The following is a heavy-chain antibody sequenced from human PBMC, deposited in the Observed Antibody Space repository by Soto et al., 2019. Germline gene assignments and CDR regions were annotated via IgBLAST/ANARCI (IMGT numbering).Heavy chain of an antibody. Sequence: GGSLRLSCAASGFTFSSYGMHWVRQAPGKGLEWVAVIWYDGSNKYYADSVKGRFTISRDNSKNTLYLQMNSPRAEDTAVYYCARDWDTAMVIPGRFDYWGQGTLVTVSS. CDR3: ARDWDTAMVIPGRFDY. D-gene: IGHD5-18*01. J-gene: IGHJ4*02. CDR2: IWYDGSNK. V-gene: IGHV3-33*01. CDR1: GFTFSSYG.